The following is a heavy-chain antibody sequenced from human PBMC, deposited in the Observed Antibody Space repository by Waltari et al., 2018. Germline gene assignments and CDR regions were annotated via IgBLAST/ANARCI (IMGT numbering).Heavy chain of an antibody. CDR1: GYTFTGYY. CDR3: ARGLGAAGRPVYHWFDP. Sequence: QVQLVQSGAEVKKPGASVKVSCKASGYTFTGYYMHWVRQAPGQGLEWMGRINPNSVGTNYAQKVQGRVTMTRDTSISTAYMELSRLRSDDTAVYYCARGLGAAGRPVYHWFDPWGQGTLVTVSS. D-gene: IGHD6-13*01. J-gene: IGHJ5*02. CDR2: INPNSVGT. V-gene: IGHV1-2*06.